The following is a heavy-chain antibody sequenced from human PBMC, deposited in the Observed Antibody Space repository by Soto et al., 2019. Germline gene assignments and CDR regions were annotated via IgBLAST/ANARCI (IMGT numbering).Heavy chain of an antibody. J-gene: IGHJ6*03. CDR3: ARHRLFGVVNPYYYYYMDV. CDR2: IYYSGST. V-gene: IGHV4-59*08. D-gene: IGHD3-3*01. CDR1: GGSISSYY. Sequence: SETLSLTCTVSGGSISSYYWSWIRQPPGKGLEWIGYIYYSGSTNYNPSLKSRVTMSVDTSKNQFSLKLSSVTAADTAVYYCARHRLFGVVNPYYYYYMDVWGKGTTVTVSS.